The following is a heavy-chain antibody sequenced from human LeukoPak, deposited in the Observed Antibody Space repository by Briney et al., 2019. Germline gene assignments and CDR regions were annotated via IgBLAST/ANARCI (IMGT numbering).Heavy chain of an antibody. CDR1: GGTFSSYA. CDR3: AKLYSGGWPLECMDV. CDR2: IIPILGIA. Sequence: ASVKVSCKASGGTFSSYAISWVRQAPGQGLEWMGRIIPILGIANYAQKFQGRVTITADKSTSTAYMELTSLRFDDTAVYYCAKLYSGGWPLECMDVWGQGTTVTVSS. J-gene: IGHJ6*02. V-gene: IGHV1-69*04. D-gene: IGHD6-19*01.